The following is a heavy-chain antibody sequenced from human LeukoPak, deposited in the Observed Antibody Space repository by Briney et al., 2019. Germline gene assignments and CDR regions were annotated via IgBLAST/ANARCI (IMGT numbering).Heavy chain of an antibody. J-gene: IGHJ4*02. V-gene: IGHV3-11*01. CDR1: GFTFSDCY. Sequence: KPGGSLRLSCAASGFTFSDCYMSWFRQAPGKGLEWLSYISISGTTIYYEESVKGRFTISRDNAKNSVYLQMHSLRAEDTAVYYCARGDVKTRMLFKYYFDYWGQGALVTVSS. CDR3: ARGDVKTRMLFKYYFDY. D-gene: IGHD2-8*01. CDR2: ISISGTTI.